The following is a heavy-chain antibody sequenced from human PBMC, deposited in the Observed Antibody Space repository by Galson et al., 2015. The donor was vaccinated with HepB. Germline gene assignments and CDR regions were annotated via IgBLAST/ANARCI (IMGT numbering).Heavy chain of an antibody. CDR2: LNPNTGGT. CDR1: GYTFTDYY. V-gene: IGHV1-2*04. J-gene: IGHJ4*02. Sequence: VKVSCKASGYTFTDYYIHWVRQAPGQGLEWMGWLNPNTGGTNYPQKFQGWVTMSRDTSINTAYLELSRLTSDDTAVYYCAREDSTGGWYDMYYFDRWGQGTLVTVSS. D-gene: IGHD6-19*01. CDR3: AREDSTGGWYDMYYFDR.